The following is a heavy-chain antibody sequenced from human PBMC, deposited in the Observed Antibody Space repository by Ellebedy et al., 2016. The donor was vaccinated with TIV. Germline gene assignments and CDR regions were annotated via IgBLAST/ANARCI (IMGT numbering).Heavy chain of an antibody. CDR2: INVGNGHA. V-gene: IGHV1-3*01. Sequence: AASVKVSCKASGYTFTTYAMHWVRQPPGQRLEWMGWINVGNGHAKYSQRFQGRVTLTTDTSASTAYMELSSLRSDDTAVYYCASRRFYCSTTSCSGTFDIWGQGTMVTVS. CDR3: ASRRFYCSTTSCSGTFDI. CDR1: GYTFTTYA. D-gene: IGHD2-2*01. J-gene: IGHJ3*02.